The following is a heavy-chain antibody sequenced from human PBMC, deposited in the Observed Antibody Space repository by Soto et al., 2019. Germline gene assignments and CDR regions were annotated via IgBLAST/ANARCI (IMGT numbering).Heavy chain of an antibody. CDR3: ARLRSGGSGWAFVS. J-gene: IGHJ4*02. V-gene: IGHV4-31*03. D-gene: IGHD2-15*01. CDR2: IYYRGTT. CDR1: GGSISGGPYY. Sequence: QVQLQESGPGQVKPSQTLALTCTVTGGSISGGPYYWSWIRQHPGKVLKWIGHIYYRGTTYYNPSLQSRIIIAIDTSENRFSLNLSSVTAAAAAVYYCARLRSGGSGWAFVSWGQGSLVTVSS.